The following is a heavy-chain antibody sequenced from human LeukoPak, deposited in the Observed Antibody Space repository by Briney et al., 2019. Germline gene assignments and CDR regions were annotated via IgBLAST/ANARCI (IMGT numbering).Heavy chain of an antibody. D-gene: IGHD1-26*01. V-gene: IGHV1-18*01. CDR2: ISAYNGKI. Sequence: ASVKVSCKASGYTSSNHGVTWVRQARGQGLEWMGWISAYNGKINYARKFQDRVTMTKDTSTSTAYMELRSLRSDDTAVYYCARGGSYDNWFDPWGQGTLVTVSS. J-gene: IGHJ5*02. CDR3: ARGGSYDNWFDP. CDR1: GYTSSNHG.